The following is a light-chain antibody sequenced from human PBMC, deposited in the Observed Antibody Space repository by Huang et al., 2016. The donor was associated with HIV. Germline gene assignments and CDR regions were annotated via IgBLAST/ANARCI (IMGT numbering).Light chain of an antibody. Sequence: DIVMTQSPDSLAVSLGERATINCKSRQSVLSRPSNKTYLAWYQQRPGQSPTLLIYWASTRQTGVPDRFSGSGSGTHFALTISSLQAEDVAFYYCQQYFISPPTFGQWTKLEI. CDR2: WAS. CDR1: QSVLSRPSNKTY. CDR3: QQYFISPPT. J-gene: IGKJ2*01. V-gene: IGKV4-1*01.